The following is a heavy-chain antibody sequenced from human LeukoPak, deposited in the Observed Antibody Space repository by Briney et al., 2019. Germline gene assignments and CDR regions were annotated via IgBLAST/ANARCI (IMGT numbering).Heavy chain of an antibody. CDR1: GFTFSSYA. CDR3: AKSRSGSANWALRIFDN. CDR2: ISPGGGTT. Sequence: GGSLRLSCAASGFTFSSYAMSWVRQAPGRGLEWVASISPGGGTTYYADYVKGRFTISRDNSNNSLFVQMNSLRAEDTAVYFCAKSRSGSANWALRIFDNWGQGTLVTVSS. D-gene: IGHD1-1*01. J-gene: IGHJ4*02. V-gene: IGHV3-23*01.